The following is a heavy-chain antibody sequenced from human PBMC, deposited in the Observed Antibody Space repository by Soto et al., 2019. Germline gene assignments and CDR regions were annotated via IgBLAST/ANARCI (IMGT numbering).Heavy chain of an antibody. CDR1: GFTFNSYA. V-gene: IGHV3-23*01. D-gene: IGHD2-2*01. CDR2: IGTDGNT. CDR3: VRKYPGTRPFDY. Sequence: GGSLRLSXAASGFTFNSYAMNWVRQAPGKGLAWVSAIGTDGNTYYANSVKGRFTISRDNSRTALYLQMNSLRVKDTALYYCVRKYPGTRPFDYWGQGTLVTVSS. J-gene: IGHJ4*01.